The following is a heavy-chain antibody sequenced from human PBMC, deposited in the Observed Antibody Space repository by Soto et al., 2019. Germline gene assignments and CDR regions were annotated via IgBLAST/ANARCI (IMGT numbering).Heavy chain of an antibody. CDR1: GGSISSGPYS. Sequence: PSETLSLTCTVSGGSISSGPYSWGWIRQPPGEGLEWIGTFHYSENTYYNPSLESRVTISVDTSKNQFSLQLDSVTVADTAVYYCARDLWGYCGTDCYPLDVWGQGTTVTVSS. V-gene: IGHV4-39*07. CDR2: FHYSENT. D-gene: IGHD2-21*02. CDR3: ARDLWGYCGTDCYPLDV. J-gene: IGHJ6*02.